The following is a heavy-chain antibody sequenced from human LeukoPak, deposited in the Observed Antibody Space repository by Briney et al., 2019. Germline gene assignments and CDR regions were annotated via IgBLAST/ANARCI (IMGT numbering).Heavy chain of an antibody. CDR2: IDKDGSST. J-gene: IGHJ5*02. D-gene: IGHD4-17*01. Sequence: GGSLRLSCAASGFTFSNYWFHWVRQPPEKGLLWVSRIDKDGSSTRYADSAKGRFTISRDNAKNTLYLEMNSLRAEDTAVYYCAREVSGDPWYNWFDPWGQGTLVTVSS. CDR3: AREVSGDPWYNWFDP. CDR1: GFTFSNYW. V-gene: IGHV3-74*01.